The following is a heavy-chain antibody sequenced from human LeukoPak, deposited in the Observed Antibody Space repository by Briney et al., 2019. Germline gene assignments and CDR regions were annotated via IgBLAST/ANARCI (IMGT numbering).Heavy chain of an antibody. J-gene: IGHJ6*04. CDR1: VYTFTGYY. Sequence: ASVKVSCKASVYTFTGYYMHWLRQAPGQGVEGMGCINPNSGGTNYAQKFQGRVTMTRETSITTASMELRRLRSDDTAVYYCARLVAATDYYYYGMDVWGEGTTVTASS. D-gene: IGHD1-26*01. CDR3: ARLVAATDYYYYGMDV. V-gene: IGHV1-2*02. CDR2: INPNSGGT.